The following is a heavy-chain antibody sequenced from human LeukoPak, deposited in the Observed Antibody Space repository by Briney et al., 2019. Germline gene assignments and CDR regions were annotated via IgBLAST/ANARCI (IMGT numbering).Heavy chain of an antibody. J-gene: IGHJ4*02. Sequence: GGSLRLSCAASGFTFSSFWMTWVRQAPGKGLEWVSSIDISGGSTYYADSVQGRFTISRDNSRNTLYLQMNSLRAEDTALYYCANEVRPNDYWGQGTLVTVSS. CDR2: IDISGGST. D-gene: IGHD1-1*01. CDR3: ANEVRPNDY. V-gene: IGHV3-23*01. CDR1: GFTFSSFW.